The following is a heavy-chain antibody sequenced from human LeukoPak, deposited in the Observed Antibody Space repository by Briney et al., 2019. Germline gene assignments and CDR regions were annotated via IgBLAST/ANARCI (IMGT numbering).Heavy chain of an antibody. CDR2: IWYGGSNK. V-gene: IGHV3-33*06. J-gene: IGHJ4*02. Sequence: PGRSLRLSCAASGFTFSSYGMHWVRQAPGKGLEWVAVIWYGGSNKYYADSVKGRFTISRDNSKNTLYLQMNSLRAEDTAVYYCAKDLDYYDSSGFIVGDYWGQGTLVTVSS. D-gene: IGHD3-22*01. CDR3: AKDLDYYDSSGFIVGDY. CDR1: GFTFSSYG.